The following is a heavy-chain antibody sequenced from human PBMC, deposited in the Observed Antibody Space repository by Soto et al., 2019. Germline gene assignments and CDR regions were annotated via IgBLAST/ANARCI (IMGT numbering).Heavy chain of an antibody. Sequence: EVQLVESGGGLVQPGGSLRLSCAASGFTFSSYEMNWVRQAPGKGLEWVSYISSSGSTIYYADSVKGRFTISRDNAKNSLYLQMNSLRAEDTAVYYCASGGSQWLPLHENFDYWGQGTLVTVSS. CDR2: ISSSGSTI. J-gene: IGHJ4*02. D-gene: IGHD6-19*01. V-gene: IGHV3-48*03. CDR3: ASGGSQWLPLHENFDY. CDR1: GFTFSSYE.